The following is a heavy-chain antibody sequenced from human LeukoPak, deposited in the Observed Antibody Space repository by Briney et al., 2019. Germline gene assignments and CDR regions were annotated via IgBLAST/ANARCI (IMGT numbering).Heavy chain of an antibody. J-gene: IGHJ5*02. V-gene: IGHV4-39*07. CDR3: ARDNYYDKAMINWFDP. CDR2: IYYSGST. CDR1: GGSISSSSYY. D-gene: IGHD3-22*01. Sequence: PSETLSLTCTVSGGSISSSSYYWGWIRQPPGKGLEWIGSIYYSGSTYYNPSLKSRVTISVDTSKNQFSLKLSSVTAADTAVYYCARDNYYDKAMINWFDPWGQGTLVTVSS.